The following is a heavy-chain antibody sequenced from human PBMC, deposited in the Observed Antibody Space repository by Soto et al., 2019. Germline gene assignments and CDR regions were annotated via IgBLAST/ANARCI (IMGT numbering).Heavy chain of an antibody. CDR2: INHSGST. D-gene: IGHD3-10*01. J-gene: IGHJ4*02. CDR1: GGSFSGYY. Sequence: SETLSLTCAVYGGSFSGYYWSWIRQPPGKGLEWIGVINHSGSTNYNPSLKSRVTISVDTSKNQFSLKLSSVTAADTAVYYCASRRTMVRGVLRWWGQGTPVTVSS. CDR3: ASRRTMVRGVLRW. V-gene: IGHV4-34*01.